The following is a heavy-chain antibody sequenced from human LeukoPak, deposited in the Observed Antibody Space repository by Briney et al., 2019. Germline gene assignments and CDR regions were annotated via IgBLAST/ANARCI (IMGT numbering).Heavy chain of an antibody. CDR3: ARDTHDGLGYFFY. D-gene: IGHD2-21*01. J-gene: IGHJ4*02. CDR1: GFTFSSHE. CDR2: ISSSGSII. V-gene: IGHV3-48*03. Sequence: PGGSLRLSCAASGFTFSSHEMNWVRQAPGKGLEWVSYISSSGSIIYYADSVKGRVTISRDNAKKSLYLQMNSLRAEDTAVYYCARDTHDGLGYFFYWGQGTLVTVSS.